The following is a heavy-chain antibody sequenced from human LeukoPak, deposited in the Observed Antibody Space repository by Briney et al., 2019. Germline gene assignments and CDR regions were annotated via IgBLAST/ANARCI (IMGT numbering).Heavy chain of an antibody. CDR3: ARVASKGGMDV. CDR2: THYSGST. D-gene: IGHD5/OR15-5a*01. V-gene: IGHV4-59*01. J-gene: IGHJ6*02. Sequence: SKTLSLTCTVSGGSISSYHWSWIRQPPGKGLEWIGYTHYSGSTTYNPSLRSRVTVSLDKYNNQFSLRLTSVTAADTAVYYCARVASKGGMDVWGQGTTVTVSS. CDR1: GGSISSYH.